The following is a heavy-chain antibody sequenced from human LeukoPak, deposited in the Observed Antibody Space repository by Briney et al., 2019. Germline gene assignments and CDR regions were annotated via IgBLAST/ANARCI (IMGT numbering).Heavy chain of an antibody. CDR3: ARSILTGYIGEGFDK. D-gene: IGHD3-9*01. CDR2: FTTTSIYM. CDR1: GFTFNAFT. V-gene: IGHV3-21*01. Sequence: GGSLRLSCAASGFTFNAFTMHWVRQAPGKGLEWISSFTTTSIYMYYADSVKGRFTISRDNAKNSLYLQMNSLRAEDTAVCYCARSILTGYIGEGFDKWGQGTLVTVSS. J-gene: IGHJ4*02.